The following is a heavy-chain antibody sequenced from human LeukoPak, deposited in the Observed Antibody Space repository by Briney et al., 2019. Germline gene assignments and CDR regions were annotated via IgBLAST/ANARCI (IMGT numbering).Heavy chain of an antibody. J-gene: IGHJ3*02. D-gene: IGHD2-21*02. CDR3: ARELRGHCVFDI. CDR2: IYYSGST. CDR1: RGSISSSSYY. V-gene: IGHV4-39*07. Sequence: SETLSVTCTVSRGSISSSSYYWGWIRQPPGKGLEWIGSIYYSGSTYYNPSLKSRVTISVDKCKNQFSLKLSSVTGADTAVYYCARELRGHCVFDIWGQGTMVTVSS.